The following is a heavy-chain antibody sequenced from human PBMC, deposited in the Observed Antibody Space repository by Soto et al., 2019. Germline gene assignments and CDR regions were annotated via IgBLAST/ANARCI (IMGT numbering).Heavy chain of an antibody. CDR2: ISSSSSYI. CDR1: GFTFSSYS. D-gene: IGHD6-13*01. CDR3: ARDPIAAAGRPAPHNWFDP. Sequence: GGSLRLSCAASGFTFSSYSMNWVRQAPGKGLEWVSSISSSSSYIYYADSVKGRFTISRDNAKNSLYLQMNSLRAEDTAVYYCARDPIAAAGRPAPHNWFDPWGQGTLVTVSS. J-gene: IGHJ5*02. V-gene: IGHV3-21*01.